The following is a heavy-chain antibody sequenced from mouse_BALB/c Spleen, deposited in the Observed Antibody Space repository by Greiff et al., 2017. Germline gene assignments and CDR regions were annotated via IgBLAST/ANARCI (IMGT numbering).Heavy chain of an antibody. V-gene: IGHV5-4*02. J-gene: IGHJ4*01. CDR1: GFTFSDYY. CDR2: ISDGGSYT. Sequence: EVMLVESGGGLVKPGGSLKLSCAASGFTFSDYYMYWVRQTPEKRLEWVATISDGGSYTYYPDSVKGRFTISRDNAKNNLYLQMSSLKSEDTAMYYCAREGAGYAMDYWGQGTSVTVSS. CDR3: AREGAGYAMDY. D-gene: IGHD3-3*01.